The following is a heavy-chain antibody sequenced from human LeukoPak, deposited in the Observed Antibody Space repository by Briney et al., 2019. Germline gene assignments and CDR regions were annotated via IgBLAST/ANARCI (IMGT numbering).Heavy chain of an antibody. CDR1: GFTFATYA. V-gene: IGHV3-23*01. D-gene: IGHD5/OR15-5a*01. CDR2: INANGIGT. Sequence: GGSLRLSCVASGFTFATYAMSWVRQAPGKGLEWVSAINANGIGTFYADSVKGRFTIPRDNSKNTLFLQMDSLRAEDTALYYCAKHPVSGNFDSWGQGTLVTVSS. J-gene: IGHJ4*02. CDR3: AKHPVSGNFDS.